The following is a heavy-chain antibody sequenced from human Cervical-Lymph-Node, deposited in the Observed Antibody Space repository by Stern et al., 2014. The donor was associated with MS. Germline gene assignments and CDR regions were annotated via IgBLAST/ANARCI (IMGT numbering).Heavy chain of an antibody. CDR1: GGSIGRDSYY. V-gene: IGHV4-39*01. CDR2: IYYIGTT. J-gene: IGHJ2*01. D-gene: IGHD3-16*01. CDR3: ARRVWGTEHWYFDL. Sequence: QVQLQESGPGLVKPSETLPLTCSVSGGSIGRDSYYWGWIRQTPGRGLQWIGCIYYIGTTYYNPSLKSRFTISLATSKNQFSLKLTSVTAADTAVYYCARRVWGTEHWYFDLWGRGTLVTVSS.